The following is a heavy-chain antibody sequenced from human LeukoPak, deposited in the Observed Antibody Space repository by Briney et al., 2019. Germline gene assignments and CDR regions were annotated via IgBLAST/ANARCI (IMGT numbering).Heavy chain of an antibody. CDR3: ARGIPTTGTTWQPEQFDY. D-gene: IGHD1-1*01. Sequence: PVASVKVSCKASGYSFTSYYMHWVRQAPGQGLEWMGWINPNSGGTNYAQKFQGRVTMTRDTSISTAYMELSRLRSDDTAVYYCARGIPTTGTTWQPEQFDYWGQGTLVTVSS. CDR2: INPNSGGT. CDR1: GYSFTSYY. V-gene: IGHV1-2*02. J-gene: IGHJ4*02.